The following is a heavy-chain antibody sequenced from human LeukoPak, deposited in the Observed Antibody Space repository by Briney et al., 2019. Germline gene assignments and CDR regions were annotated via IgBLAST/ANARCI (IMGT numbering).Heavy chain of an antibody. D-gene: IGHD3-22*01. V-gene: IGHV4-34*01. CDR3: ATGIVQSAFDI. Sequence: SETLSLTCAVYGGSFSGYYWSWIRQPPGKGLEWIGEITHSGSTNYDPSLKSRVTISVDTSKNQFSLKLSSVTAADTAVYYCATGIVQSAFDIWGQGTMVTVSS. CDR1: GGSFSGYY. CDR2: ITHSGST. J-gene: IGHJ3*02.